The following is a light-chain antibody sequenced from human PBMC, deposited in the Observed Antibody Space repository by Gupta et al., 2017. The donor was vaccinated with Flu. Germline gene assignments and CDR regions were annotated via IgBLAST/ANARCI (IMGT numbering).Light chain of an antibody. CDR2: SND. CDR1: TSNIGSHT. CDR3: AAWGGSLIDVV. V-gene: IGLV1-44*01. J-gene: IGLJ2*01. Sequence: QSVLTQPPSASGTPGQRVTISCSGDTSNIGSHTVNWYQQLPGTAPKLLIHSNDQRPSGVPDRFSGSKSGTSASLAISGLQSEDEADYYCAAWGGSLIDVVFGGGTKLTAL.